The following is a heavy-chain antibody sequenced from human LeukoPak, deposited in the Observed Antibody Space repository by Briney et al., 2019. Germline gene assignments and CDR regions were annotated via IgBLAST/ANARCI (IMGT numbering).Heavy chain of an antibody. Sequence: GSLRLSCAASGFTFTSYGMSWVRQPPGKGLEWIGRIYTSESTNYNPSLKSRVTMSVDTSKNQFSLKLSSVTAADTAVYYCARAQYYYDSSGRNWFDPWGQGTLVTVSS. V-gene: IGHV4-4*07. CDR3: ARAQYYYDSSGRNWFDP. CDR2: IYTSEST. J-gene: IGHJ5*02. CDR1: GFTFTSYG. D-gene: IGHD3-22*01.